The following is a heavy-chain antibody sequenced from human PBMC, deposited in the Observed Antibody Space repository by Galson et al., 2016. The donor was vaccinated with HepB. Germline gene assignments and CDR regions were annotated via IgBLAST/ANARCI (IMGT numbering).Heavy chain of an antibody. J-gene: IGHJ4*02. CDR2: VKYDGSEK. D-gene: IGHD6-19*01. CDR3: VRDGSGGWHFDN. V-gene: IGHV3-7*01. Sequence: SLRLSCAASGFSLSSYWMSWVRQAPGKGLEWVANVKYDGSEKYYVDSVKGRFTISRDNAKNSMSLQMNSLSAEDTAVYYRVRDGSGGWHFDNWGQGTPITVSS. CDR1: GFSLSSYW.